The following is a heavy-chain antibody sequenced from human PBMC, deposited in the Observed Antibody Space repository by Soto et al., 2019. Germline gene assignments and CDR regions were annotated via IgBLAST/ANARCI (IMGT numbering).Heavy chain of an antibody. V-gene: IGHV4-31*03. Sequence: PSETLSLTCTVSGGSISSGGYYWSWIHQHPGEGLEWIGYIYYSGSTYYNPSLKSRMTINADTSKNLFSLHLNSVTPEDTAVYYCARERTGGYDFFDYWGQGTLVTVSS. J-gene: IGHJ4*02. CDR2: IYYSGST. CDR1: GGSISSGGYY. D-gene: IGHD5-12*01. CDR3: ARERTGGYDFFDY.